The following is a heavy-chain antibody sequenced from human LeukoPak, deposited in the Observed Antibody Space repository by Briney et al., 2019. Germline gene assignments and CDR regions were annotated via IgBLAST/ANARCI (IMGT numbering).Heavy chain of an antibody. J-gene: IGHJ4*02. Sequence: AGGSLRLSCAASGFTFSSYSMNWVRQAPGKGLEWVSSISSSSSYIYYADSVKGRFTISGDNAKNSLYLQMNSLRAEDTAVYYCARESSGSYGYWGQGTLVTVSS. CDR1: GFTFSSYS. CDR3: ARESSGSYGY. D-gene: IGHD3-10*01. CDR2: ISSSSSYI. V-gene: IGHV3-21*01.